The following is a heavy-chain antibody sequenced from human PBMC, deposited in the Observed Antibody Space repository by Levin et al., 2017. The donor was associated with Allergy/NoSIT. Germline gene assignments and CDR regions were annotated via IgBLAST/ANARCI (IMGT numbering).Heavy chain of an antibody. Sequence: GESLKISCKGSGYSFTSYWISWVRQMPGKGLEWMGRIDPSDSYTNYSPSFQGHVTISADKSISTAYLQWSSLKASDTAMYYCARTIVVVPAAMVWFDPWGRGALVTVSS. V-gene: IGHV5-10-1*01. D-gene: IGHD2-2*01. J-gene: IGHJ5*02. CDR3: ARTIVVVPAAMVWFDP. CDR1: GYSFTSYW. CDR2: IDPSDSYT.